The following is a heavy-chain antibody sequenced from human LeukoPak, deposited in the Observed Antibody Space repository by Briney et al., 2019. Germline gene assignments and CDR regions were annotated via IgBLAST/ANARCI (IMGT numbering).Heavy chain of an antibody. CDR2: ISAHNGNT. Sequence: ASVKVSCKASGYTFTTYGIDWVRQAPGQGLEWMGWISAHNGNTNYAQEFQGRVTMTTDASTSTAYLELGSLRSDDAAVYFCARGVRYDFWSGYRDYDFYGMDVWGQGTTVTVSS. CDR1: GYTFTTYG. V-gene: IGHV1-18*01. CDR3: ARGVRYDFWSGYRDYDFYGMDV. D-gene: IGHD3-3*01. J-gene: IGHJ6*02.